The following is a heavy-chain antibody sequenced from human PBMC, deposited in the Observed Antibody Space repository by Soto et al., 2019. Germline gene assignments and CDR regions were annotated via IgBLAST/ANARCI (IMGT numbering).Heavy chain of an antibody. D-gene: IGHD6-6*01. CDR3: ARGSVEYSSSSRTFDY. Sequence: EVQLVESGGGLIQPGGSLRLSCAASGFTVSSNYMSWVHQAPGKGLEWVSVIYSGGSTYYADSVKGRFTISRDNSKNTLYLQMNSLRAEDTAVYYCARGSVEYSSSSRTFDYWGQGTLVTVSS. V-gene: IGHV3-53*01. CDR2: IYSGGST. CDR1: GFTVSSNY. J-gene: IGHJ4*02.